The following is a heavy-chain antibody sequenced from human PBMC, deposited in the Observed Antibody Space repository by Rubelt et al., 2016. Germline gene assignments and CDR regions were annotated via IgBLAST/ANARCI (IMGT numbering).Heavy chain of an antibody. CDR3: ATPLYCSSTSCRSFDY. V-gene: IGHV4-4*02. CDR2: INHSGST. D-gene: IGHD2-2*01. Sequence: QVQLQESGPGLVKPSGTLSLTCAVSGGSISSSNWWSWIRQPPGKGLEWIGEINHSGSTNYNPSLKSRVTISVDTSKNQFSLKLSSVTAADTAVYYCATPLYCSSTSCRSFDYWGQGTLVTVSS. CDR1: GGSISSSNW. J-gene: IGHJ4*02.